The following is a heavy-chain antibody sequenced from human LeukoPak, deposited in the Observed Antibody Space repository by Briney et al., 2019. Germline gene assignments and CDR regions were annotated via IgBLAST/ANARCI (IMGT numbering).Heavy chain of an antibody. CDR1: GGSISSYY. CDR3: ARHYCSSTSCYAGSPLDV. Sequence: SETLSLTCTVSGGSISSYYWSWIRQPPGKGLEWIGYIYYSGSTNYNPSLKSRVTISVDTSKNQFSLKLSSVTAADTAVYYCARHYCSSTSCYAGSPLDVWGKGTTVTISS. D-gene: IGHD2-2*01. CDR2: IYYSGST. J-gene: IGHJ6*04. V-gene: IGHV4-59*08.